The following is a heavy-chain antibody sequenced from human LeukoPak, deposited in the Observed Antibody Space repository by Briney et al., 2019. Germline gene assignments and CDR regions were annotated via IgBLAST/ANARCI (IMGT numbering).Heavy chain of an antibody. J-gene: IGHJ4*02. Sequence: QPGGSLRLSCAASGFTFSSYEMNRVRQAPGKGLEWVSSISRCCSPIFYADSVKGRFTNSRDNAKNSLYLQMSSLRAEDTAVYYCAREWSRFTPPDYWGQGTLVTVSS. CDR1: GFTFSSYE. CDR3: AREWSRFTPPDY. CDR2: ISRCCSPI. V-gene: IGHV3-48*03. D-gene: IGHD2-8*01.